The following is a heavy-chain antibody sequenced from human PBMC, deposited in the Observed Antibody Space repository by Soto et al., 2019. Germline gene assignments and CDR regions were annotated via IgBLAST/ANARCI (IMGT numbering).Heavy chain of an antibody. CDR1: GFTFSSYA. J-gene: IGHJ4*02. Sequence: PGGSLRLSCAASGFTFSSYAMSWVRQAPGKGLEWVSAISGSGGSTYYADSVKGRFTISRDNSKNTLYLQMNSLRAEDTAVYYCAKDYAYYYDSSGYFDYWGQGTLVTVPQ. CDR2: ISGSGGST. D-gene: IGHD3-22*01. CDR3: AKDYAYYYDSSGYFDY. V-gene: IGHV3-23*01.